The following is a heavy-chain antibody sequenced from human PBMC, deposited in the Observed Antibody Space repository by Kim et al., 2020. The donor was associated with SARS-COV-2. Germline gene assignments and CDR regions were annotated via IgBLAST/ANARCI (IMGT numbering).Heavy chain of an antibody. V-gene: IGHV4-28*03. CDR2: T. CDR3: ARDQVVHNWCDP. J-gene: IGHJ5*02. Sequence: TYYNASLKSRVTMSMDTSKNQFSLRLASVTAADTAVYYCARDQVVHNWCDPWGHGTLVIVSS. D-gene: IGHD2-15*01.